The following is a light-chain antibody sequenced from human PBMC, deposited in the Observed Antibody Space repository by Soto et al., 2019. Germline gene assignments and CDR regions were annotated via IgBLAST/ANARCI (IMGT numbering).Light chain of an antibody. CDR2: EAT. CDR1: SSDLGSYNL. V-gene: IGLV2-23*01. CDR3: FSYAGRDTLVV. Sequence: QSALTQPASVSGSPGQSITISCTETSSDLGSYNLVSWYQHHPGKAPKLIIYEATKRPSGISSRFSGSKSGYTASLTISGLQAEDEAFYSCFSYAGRDTLVVSGGGTQLTVL. J-gene: IGLJ2*01.